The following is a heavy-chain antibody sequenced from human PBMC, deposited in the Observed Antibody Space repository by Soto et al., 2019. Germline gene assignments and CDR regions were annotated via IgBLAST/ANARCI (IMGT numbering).Heavy chain of an antibody. CDR1: GGSVTSDEDY. D-gene: IGHD5-18*01. Sequence: SETLSLTXTVSGGSVTSDEDYWTWIRQSPGKGLEWIGYISNSGSTGYNPSLKTRLSMSVDRSKNQFTLRLTSVTAADTAVYFCATESGSTYGYFDHWGQGTQVTVSS. CDR3: ATESGSTYGYFDH. V-gene: IGHV4-30-4*01. CDR2: ISNSGST. J-gene: IGHJ4*02.